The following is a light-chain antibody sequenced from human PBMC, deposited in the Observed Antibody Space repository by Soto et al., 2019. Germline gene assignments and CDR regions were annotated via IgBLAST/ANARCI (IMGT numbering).Light chain of an antibody. J-gene: IGKJ1*01. Sequence: EIVLTQSPGTLSLSPGERATLSCRASQSVRSNFLAWYQQKPGQAPRLLIYGASNRATGIPDRFSGSGSGTDFTLTITRLEPEDFAMYYCQRYDSLRTFGQGTMADIK. CDR2: GAS. CDR1: QSVRSNF. V-gene: IGKV3-20*01. CDR3: QRYDSLRT.